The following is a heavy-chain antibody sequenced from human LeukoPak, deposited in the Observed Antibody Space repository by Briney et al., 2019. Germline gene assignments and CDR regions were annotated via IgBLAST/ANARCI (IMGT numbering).Heavy chain of an antibody. CDR2: IYYSGST. CDR1: GGSISSSSYY. V-gene: IGHV4-39*07. Sequence: SETLSLTCTVSGGSISSSSYYWGWIRQPPGKGLEWIGSIYYSGSTHYNPSLKSRVTISVDTSKNQFSLKLSSVTAADTAVYYCARGTYSNYVDYWGQGTLVTVSS. CDR3: ARGTYSNYVDY. D-gene: IGHD4-11*01. J-gene: IGHJ4*02.